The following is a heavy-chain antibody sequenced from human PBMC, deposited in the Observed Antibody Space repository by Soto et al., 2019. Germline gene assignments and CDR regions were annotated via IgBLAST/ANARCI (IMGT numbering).Heavy chain of an antibody. CDR1: GFTFCTYA. CDR3: AKDLFPTSGQRFFFES. J-gene: IGHJ4*02. V-gene: IGHV3-23*01. D-gene: IGHD2-21*01. CDR2: ILHDETP. Sequence: GGSLRLSCAASGFTFCTYAMTWVRQAPGRGLEWVSTILHDETPFYTDSVKGRFTISRDNVRGTLYLQMNGLRVEDAALYFCAKDLFPTSGQRFFFESWGQGSLVTASS.